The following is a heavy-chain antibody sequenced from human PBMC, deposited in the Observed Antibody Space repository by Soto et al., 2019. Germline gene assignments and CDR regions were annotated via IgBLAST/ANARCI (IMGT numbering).Heavy chain of an antibody. CDR3: AGDPDSHYNDSHASSYP. V-gene: IGHV1-69*08. D-gene: IGHD4-4*01. Sequence: QVQLVQSGAEMKKPGSSVKVSCKASGGTFSTYTITWVRQAPGQGLDWMGRIIPIIGIINYAQKFQGRVTISADKFTGTAYMELTGLRSDDTAVYYCAGDPDSHYNDSHASSYPWGQGTLVTVSS. J-gene: IGHJ5*02. CDR2: IIPIIGII. CDR1: GGTFSTYT.